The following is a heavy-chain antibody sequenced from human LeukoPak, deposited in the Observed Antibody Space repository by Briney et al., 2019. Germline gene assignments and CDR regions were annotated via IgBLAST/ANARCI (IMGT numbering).Heavy chain of an antibody. Sequence: GGSLRLSCAASGSXFSSYAMSWVRQAPGKGLEWVSVVSGSGGGTYYADSVKGRFTISRDNSKNTLYLQMNSLRAEDTAVYYCAKDSHLVSTTFQFDCWGQGTLVTVSS. CDR1: GSXFSSYA. D-gene: IGHD5/OR15-5a*01. CDR2: VSGSGGGT. V-gene: IGHV3-23*01. J-gene: IGHJ4*02. CDR3: AKDSHLVSTTFQFDC.